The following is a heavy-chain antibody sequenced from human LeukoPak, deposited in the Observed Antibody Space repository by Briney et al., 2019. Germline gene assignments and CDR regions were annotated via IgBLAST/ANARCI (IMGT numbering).Heavy chain of an antibody. CDR1: GFSFSGHW. V-gene: IGHV3-23*01. CDR3: AKSSYYDSSGYYREYYFDY. J-gene: IGHJ4*02. CDR2: ITGGGGST. Sequence: PGGSLRLSCTASGFSFSGHWMHWARQLPGKGLEWVSSITGGGGSTYYADSVKGRFTISRDNSKNTLYLQMNSLRAEDTAVYYCAKSSYYDSSGYYREYYFDYWGQGTLVTVSS. D-gene: IGHD3-22*01.